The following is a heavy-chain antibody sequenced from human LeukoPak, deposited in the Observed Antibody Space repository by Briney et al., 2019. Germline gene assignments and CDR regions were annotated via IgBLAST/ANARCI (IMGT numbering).Heavy chain of an antibody. CDR2: INHREIT. CDR1: GGSFSGYY. Sequence: PSETLSLTCAVYGGSFSGYYWSWIRHLPGKGLEGPGQINHREITNYNPSLKGRLAIPGDTPKNQFCLKLISETPALMAVYYRGSSYPDDILTGQYWGQGTLVTVSS. V-gene: IGHV4-34*01. J-gene: IGHJ4*02. CDR3: GSSYPDDILTGQY. D-gene: IGHD3-9*01.